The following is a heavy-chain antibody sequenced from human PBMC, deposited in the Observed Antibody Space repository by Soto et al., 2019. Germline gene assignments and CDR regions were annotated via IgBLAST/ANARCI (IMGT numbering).Heavy chain of an antibody. CDR3: ARRVKGIAVAGRGNWFDP. V-gene: IGHV4-34*01. CDR2: INHSGST. D-gene: IGHD6-19*01. Sequence: SETLSLTCAVYGGSFSGYYWTWIRQPPGTGLEWIGEINHSGSTNYNPSLKSRVTISVDTSKNQFSLKLTSVTAADTAVYYCARRVKGIAVAGRGNWFDPWGQGTLVTVSS. CDR1: GGSFSGYY. J-gene: IGHJ5*02.